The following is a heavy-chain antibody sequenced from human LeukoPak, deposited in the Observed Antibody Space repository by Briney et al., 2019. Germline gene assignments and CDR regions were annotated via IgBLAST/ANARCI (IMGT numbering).Heavy chain of an antibody. CDR1: GFTFSSYA. CDR2: ISGSGGST. CDR3: AKKGGGRDGYNSVRFDY. Sequence: PGGSLRLSCAASGFTFSSYAMSWVRQAPGKGLEWVSAISGSGGSTYYADSVKGRFTISRDNSKNTLYLQMNSLRAEDTAVYYCAKKGGGRDGYNSVRFDYWGQGTLVTVSS. V-gene: IGHV3-23*01. J-gene: IGHJ4*02. D-gene: IGHD5-24*01.